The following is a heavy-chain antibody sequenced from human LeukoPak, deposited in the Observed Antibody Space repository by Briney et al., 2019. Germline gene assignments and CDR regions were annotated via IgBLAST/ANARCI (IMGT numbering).Heavy chain of an antibody. V-gene: IGHV3-11*01. CDR2: ISSSGSTI. D-gene: IGHD3-10*01. Sequence: GGSLRLSCAASGFTFSDYYMSWIRRAPGKGLEWVSYISSSGSTIYYADCVKGRFTISRDNAKNSLYLQMNSLRAEDTAVYYCATSATGDYYYGMDVWGQGTTVTVSS. CDR1: GFTFSDYY. CDR3: ATSATGDYYYGMDV. J-gene: IGHJ6*02.